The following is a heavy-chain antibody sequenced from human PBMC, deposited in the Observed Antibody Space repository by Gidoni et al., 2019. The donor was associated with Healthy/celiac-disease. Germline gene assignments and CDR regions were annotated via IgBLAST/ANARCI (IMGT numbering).Heavy chain of an antibody. CDR2: ISAYNGNT. CDR1: GYHFTSYD. J-gene: IGHJ4*02. V-gene: IGHV1-18*01. D-gene: IGHD3-3*01. Sequence: QVQLLQSGAEVKKPGASVKLSCTASGYHFTSYDINWVRQAPGQGLEWMGWISAYNGNTNYAQKLQGRVTMTTDTSTSTAYMELRSLRPDDTAVYYCARDNEFLDYWGQGTLVTVSS. CDR3: ARDNEFLDY.